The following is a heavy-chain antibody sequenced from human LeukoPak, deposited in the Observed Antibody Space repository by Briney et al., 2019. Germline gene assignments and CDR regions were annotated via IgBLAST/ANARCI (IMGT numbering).Heavy chain of an antibody. D-gene: IGHD5-24*01. CDR2: IYYTGST. V-gene: IGHV4-30-4*08. Sequence: SQTLSLTCTVSGGSISSGDYYWSWSRQPPGKGLEWIGYIYYTGSTYYNPSLKSRVTISVDTSKNQFSLKLSSVTAADTAVYYCAREVRAGYNYPSDYWGQGTLVTVSS. J-gene: IGHJ4*02. CDR3: AREVRAGYNYPSDY. CDR1: GGSISSGDYY.